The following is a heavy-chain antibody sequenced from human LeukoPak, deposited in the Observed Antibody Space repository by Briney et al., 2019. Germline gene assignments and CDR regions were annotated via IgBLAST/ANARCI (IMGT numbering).Heavy chain of an antibody. CDR2: IRYDGSNK. CDR1: GFTFSSYG. J-gene: IGHJ4*02. Sequence: GGSLRLSCAASGFTFSSYGMHWVRQAPGKGLEWVAFIRYDGSNKYYADSVKGRFTISRDNSKNTLYLQMNSLRAEDTAVYYCAKEKGRYCSSTSCAYFDYWGQGTLVTVSS. D-gene: IGHD2-2*01. V-gene: IGHV3-30*02. CDR3: AKEKGRYCSSTSCAYFDY.